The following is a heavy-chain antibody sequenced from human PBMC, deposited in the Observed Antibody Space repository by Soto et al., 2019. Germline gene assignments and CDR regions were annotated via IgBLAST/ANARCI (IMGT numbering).Heavy chain of an antibody. Sequence: PGGSLRLSCAASGFTFSSYSMNWVRQAPGKGLEWVSYISSSSSTIYYADSVKGRFTISRDNAKNSLYLQMNSLRAEDTAVYYCAREENDSQLDPWGQGTLVTVSS. CDR1: GFTFSSYS. CDR3: AREENDSQLDP. CDR2: ISSSSSTI. J-gene: IGHJ5*02. V-gene: IGHV3-48*01. D-gene: IGHD1-1*01.